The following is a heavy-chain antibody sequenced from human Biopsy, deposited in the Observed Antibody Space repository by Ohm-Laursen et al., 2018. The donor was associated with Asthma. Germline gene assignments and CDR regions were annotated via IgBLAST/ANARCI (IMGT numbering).Heavy chain of an antibody. J-gene: IGHJ4*02. Sequence: SLRLSCAASRFTYEMHWVRQAPGKGLEWVAVISYDGSSIYYANSVKGRFTISRDNSKNTLSLQMNSLTAEDTAVYYCAREGVAGTHIEDWGQGTLVTVSS. CDR1: RFTYE. V-gene: IGHV3-30-3*01. D-gene: IGHD6-19*01. CDR3: AREGVAGTHIED. CDR2: ISYDGSSI.